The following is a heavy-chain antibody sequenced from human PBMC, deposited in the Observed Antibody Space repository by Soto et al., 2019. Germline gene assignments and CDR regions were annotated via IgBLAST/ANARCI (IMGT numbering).Heavy chain of an antibody. V-gene: IGHV3-73*01. CDR3: TRLFDYPPGYYYYYMDV. CDR2: IRSKANSYAT. D-gene: IGHD3-10*02. Sequence: GGSLRLSCAASGFTFSGSAMHWVRQASGKGLEWVGRIRSKANSYATAYAASVKGRFTISRDDSKNTAYLQMNSLKTEDTAVYYCTRLFDYPPGYYYYYMDVWGKGTTVTVSS. J-gene: IGHJ6*03. CDR1: GFTFSGSA.